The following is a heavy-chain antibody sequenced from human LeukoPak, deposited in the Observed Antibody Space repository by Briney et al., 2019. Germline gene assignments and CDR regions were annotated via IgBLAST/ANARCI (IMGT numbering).Heavy chain of an antibody. CDR3: AFGHTAADY. D-gene: IGHD5-18*01. J-gene: IGHJ4*02. CDR2: INPNSGGT. V-gene: IGHV1-2*02. CDR1: GYTFTSYD. Sequence: ASVKVSCKASGYTFTSYDINWVRQAPGQGLEWMGWINPNSGGTNYAQKFQGRVTMTRDTSISTAYMELSRLRSDDTAVYYCAFGHTAADYWGQGTLVTVSS.